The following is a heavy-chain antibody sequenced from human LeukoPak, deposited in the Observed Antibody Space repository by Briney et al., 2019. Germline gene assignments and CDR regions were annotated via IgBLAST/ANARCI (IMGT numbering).Heavy chain of an antibody. CDR3: ATNIHSSGWSDFDY. D-gene: IGHD6-19*01. V-gene: IGHV1-3*01. CDR1: GYTFTSYA. CDR2: INAGNGNT. J-gene: IGHJ4*02. Sequence: ASVTVSCTASGYTFTSYAMHWVRQAPGQRLEWMGWINAGNGNTKYSQKYQGRVTITRDTSASTAYMELSSLRSEDTAVYYCATNIHSSGWSDFDYWGQGTLVTVSS.